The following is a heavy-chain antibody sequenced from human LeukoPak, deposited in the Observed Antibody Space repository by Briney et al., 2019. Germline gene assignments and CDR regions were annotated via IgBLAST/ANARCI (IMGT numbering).Heavy chain of an antibody. D-gene: IGHD3-16*01. CDR2: IYYSGST. CDR1: GGPISCYY. V-gene: IGHV4-59*01. J-gene: IGHJ4*02. CDR3: VRVGDFGFDY. Sequence: PSETLSLTCTVSGGPISCYYWSWIRQPPGKGLEWIGYIYYSGSTNYNPSLQSRVTISLDTSKNQFSLKPMSVTAADAGVYYCVRVGDFGFDYWGQGTLVTVSS.